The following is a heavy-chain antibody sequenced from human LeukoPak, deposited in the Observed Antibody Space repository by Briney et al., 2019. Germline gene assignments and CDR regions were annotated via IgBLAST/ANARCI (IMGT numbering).Heavy chain of an antibody. J-gene: IGHJ4*02. D-gene: IGHD2-15*01. CDR2: INPNSGGT. CDR3: ARTLGYCSGGSCSTAEY. CDR1: GYTFTGYY. Sequence: GASVKVSCKASGYTFTGYYMHWVRQAPGQGLEWMGWINPNSGGTNYAQKFQGRVTMTRDTSISTAYMELSRLRSDDTAVYYCARTLGYCSGGSCSTAEYWGQGTLVTVSS. V-gene: IGHV1-2*02.